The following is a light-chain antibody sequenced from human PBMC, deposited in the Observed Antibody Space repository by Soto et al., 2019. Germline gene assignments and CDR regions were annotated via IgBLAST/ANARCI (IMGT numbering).Light chain of an antibody. CDR1: QSVSSY. CDR3: QHRTPGMYT. Sequence: EIVLTQSPATLSLSPGERATLSCRASQSVSSYLSWYQQKPGQAPRLLIYDASYRATDIPARFSGSASGTDFTLTISSLEPEDFAVYYCQHRTPGMYTFGQGTKLEIK. V-gene: IGKV3-11*01. J-gene: IGKJ2*01. CDR2: DAS.